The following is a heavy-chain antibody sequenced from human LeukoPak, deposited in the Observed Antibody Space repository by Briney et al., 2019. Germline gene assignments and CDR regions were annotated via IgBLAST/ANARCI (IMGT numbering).Heavy chain of an antibody. CDR2: ISSSSYI. CDR1: GFTFGSYS. CDR3: ARVVGVAGNQH. Sequence: GGSLRLSCAASGFTFGSYSMNWVRQAPGKGLEWVSSISSSSYIYYADSVKGRFTISRDNAKNSLYLQMNSLRAEDTAVYYCARVVGVAGNQHWGQGTLVTVSS. J-gene: IGHJ1*01. D-gene: IGHD6-19*01. V-gene: IGHV3-21*01.